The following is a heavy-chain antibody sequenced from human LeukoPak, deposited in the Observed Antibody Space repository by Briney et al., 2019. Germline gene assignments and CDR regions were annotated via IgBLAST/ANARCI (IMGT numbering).Heavy chain of an antibody. V-gene: IGHV1-18*01. CDR3: ARVIVVVPAAIPYYGMDV. D-gene: IGHD2-2*02. CDR2: ISAYNGNT. CDR1: GYTFTSYG. J-gene: IGHJ6*02. Sequence: ASVKVSCKASGYTFTSYGISWVRQALGQGLEWMGWISAYNGNTNYAQKLQGRVTMTTDTSTSTAYMELRSLRSDDTAVYYCARVIVVVPAAIPYYGMDVWGQGTTVTVSS.